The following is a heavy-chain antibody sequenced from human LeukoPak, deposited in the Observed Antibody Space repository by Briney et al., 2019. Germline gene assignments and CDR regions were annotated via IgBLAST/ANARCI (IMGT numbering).Heavy chain of an antibody. CDR3: ARGKVYYYYDY. V-gene: IGHV3-53*01. J-gene: IGHJ4*02. D-gene: IGHD5/OR15-5a*01. CDR2: LHSVGDT. CDR1: EFTVRSNY. Sequence: GGSLRLSCVASEFTVRSNYMSWVRQAPWKGLEWVSVLHSVGDTYYADSVKGRFTISRDDSKNTLYLQMNSLRAEDTAVYYCARGKVYYYYDYWGQGTLVTVSS.